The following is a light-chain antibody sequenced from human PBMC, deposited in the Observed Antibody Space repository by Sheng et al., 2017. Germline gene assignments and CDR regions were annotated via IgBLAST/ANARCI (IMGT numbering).Light chain of an antibody. CDR1: SSDVGGYNY. Sequence: QSALTQPASVSGSPGQSITISCTGTSSDVGGYNYVSWYQQHPGKAPKLMIYDVSNRPSGVSNRFSGSKSGNTASLTVSGLQAEDEADYYCSSYAGSNNYVFGTGTEVTVL. V-gene: IGLV2-14*03. CDR3: SSYAGSNNYV. J-gene: IGLJ1*01. CDR2: DVS.